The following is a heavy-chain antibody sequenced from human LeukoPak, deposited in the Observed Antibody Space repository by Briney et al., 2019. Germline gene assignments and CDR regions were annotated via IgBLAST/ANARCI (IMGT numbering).Heavy chain of an antibody. CDR3: AHTPGPVTIFGVVINHDAFDI. J-gene: IGHJ3*02. CDR2: IYWNDDK. CDR1: GFSLSTSGVG. Sequence: SGPTLVNPTQTLTLTCTFSGFSLSTSGVGVGWIRQPPGKALEWLALIYWNDDKRYSPSLKSRLTITKDTSKNQVVLTMTNMDPVDTATYYCAHTPGPVTIFGVVINHDAFDIWGQGTMVTVSS. D-gene: IGHD3-3*01. V-gene: IGHV2-5*01.